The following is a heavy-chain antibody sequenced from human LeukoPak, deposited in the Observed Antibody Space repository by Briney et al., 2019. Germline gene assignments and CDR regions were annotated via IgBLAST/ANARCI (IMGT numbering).Heavy chain of an antibody. CDR1: GFTFSSYW. CDR3: AREGANYYDSSGYYSGYY. Sequence: GGSLRLSCTASGFTFSSYWMHWVHQAPGKGLVWVSRINSDGSSTSYADSVKGRFTISRDNAKNTLYLQMNSLRAEDTAVYYCAREGANYYDSSGYYSGYYWGQGTLVTVSS. CDR2: INSDGSST. V-gene: IGHV3-74*01. J-gene: IGHJ4*02. D-gene: IGHD3-22*01.